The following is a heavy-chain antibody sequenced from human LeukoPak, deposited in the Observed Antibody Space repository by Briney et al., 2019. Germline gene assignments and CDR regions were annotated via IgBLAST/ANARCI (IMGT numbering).Heavy chain of an antibody. CDR3: AREHYDSSFDY. Sequence: GSLRLSCAASGFTFSKFGMNWVRQAPGKGLEWISYICDSCNTNYYADSVKGRFTISRDNVKNSLYLQMNSLIAEDTAVYYCAREHYDSSFDYWGQGTLVTVSS. CDR1: GFTFSKFG. J-gene: IGHJ4*02. CDR2: ICDSCNTN. D-gene: IGHD3-22*01. V-gene: IGHV3-48*01.